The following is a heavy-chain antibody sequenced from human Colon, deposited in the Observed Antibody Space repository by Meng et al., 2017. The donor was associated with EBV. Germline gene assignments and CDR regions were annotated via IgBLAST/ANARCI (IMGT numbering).Heavy chain of an antibody. V-gene: IGHV4-4*02. D-gene: IGHD2-21*01. CDR1: RASISSSHW. CDR3: ARVWQSLTAFFDS. Sequence: HVQWQESGPGLVKPSRTRALTCAVSRASISSSHWWTWVRPPPGKGLEWIGEVYHTGSTKYNPSLKSRLTISVDKSKNQFSLNLTSVTAADTAVYYCARVWQSLTAFFDSWGQGTLVTVSS. CDR2: VYHTGST. J-gene: IGHJ4*02.